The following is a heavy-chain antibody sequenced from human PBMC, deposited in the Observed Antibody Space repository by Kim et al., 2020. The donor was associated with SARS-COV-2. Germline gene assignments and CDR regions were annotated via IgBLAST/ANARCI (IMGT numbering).Heavy chain of an antibody. J-gene: IGHJ4*02. V-gene: IGHV4-59*13. CDR2: IYYTGST. CDR3: ARGGTSVNGFDY. CDR1: GGSISSFY. Sequence: SETLSLTCSVSGGSISSFYWSWIRQPPGKGLEWIGSIYYTGSTNYNPSLKSRVTISVDTSKNQFSLNLNSVSAADTAFYYCARGGTSVNGFDYWGQGTLVTVSS. D-gene: IGHD4-17*01.